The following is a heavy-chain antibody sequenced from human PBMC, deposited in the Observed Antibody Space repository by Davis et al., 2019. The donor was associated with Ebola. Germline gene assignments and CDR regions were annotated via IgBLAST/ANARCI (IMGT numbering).Heavy chain of an antibody. J-gene: IGHJ4*02. V-gene: IGHV3-74*01. CDR3: ARDVAGGDSL. CDR1: GFTVSSNH. CDR2: IDTDGSLT. Sequence: GESLKISCAASGFTVSSNHMSWVRQAPGKGLVWVSRIDTDGSLTDYADSVKGRFTLSRDNAKSTLYLQMNSLRVEDTAIYYCARDVAGGDSLWGQGTLVTVSS. D-gene: IGHD6-19*01.